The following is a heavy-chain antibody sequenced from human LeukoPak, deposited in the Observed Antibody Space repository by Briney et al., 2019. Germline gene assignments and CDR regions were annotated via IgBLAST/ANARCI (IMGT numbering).Heavy chain of an antibody. CDR3: AKEMGASSSWSHDY. J-gene: IGHJ4*02. D-gene: IGHD6-13*01. V-gene: IGHV3-23*01. CDR2: ISGSGGST. Sequence: GGSLRLSCAASGFTVSSNYMSWVRQAPGKGLEWVSAISGSGGSTYYADSVKGRFTISRDNSKNTLYLQMNSLRAEDTAVYYCAKEMGASSSWSHDYWGQGTLVTVSS. CDR1: GFTVSSNY.